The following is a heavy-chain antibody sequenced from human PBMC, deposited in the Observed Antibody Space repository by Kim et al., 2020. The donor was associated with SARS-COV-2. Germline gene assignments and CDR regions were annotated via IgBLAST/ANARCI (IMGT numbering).Heavy chain of an antibody. J-gene: IGHJ6*02. Sequence: DAVTGRFTISRDHSKTTLYLQMNSLRAEDTAVYYCAKDQGGDCGEYGMDVWGQRTTVTVSS. D-gene: IGHD4-17*01. V-gene: IGHV3-30*02. CDR3: AKDQGGDCGEYGMDV.